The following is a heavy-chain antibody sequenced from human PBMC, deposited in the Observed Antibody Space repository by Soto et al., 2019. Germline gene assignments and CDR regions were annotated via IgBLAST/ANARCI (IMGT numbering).Heavy chain of an antibody. D-gene: IGHD3-16*01. CDR3: ARGITFGGVSLLANFDY. J-gene: IGHJ4*02. CDR1: GYTFTSYY. Sequence: QVQLVQSGAEVKKPGASVKVSCKASGYTFTSYYMHWVRQAPGQGLEWMGIINPSGGSTSYAQKFRGRVTMTMDTSTSTVYMELSRLRSEDTAVYYCARGITFGGVSLLANFDYWGQGTLVTVSS. CDR2: INPSGGST. V-gene: IGHV1-46*03.